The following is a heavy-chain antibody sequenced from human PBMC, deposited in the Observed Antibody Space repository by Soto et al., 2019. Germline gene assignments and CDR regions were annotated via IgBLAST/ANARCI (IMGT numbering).Heavy chain of an antibody. Sequence: SETLSLTCTVSGYSISSGYYWGWIRQPPGKGLEWIGSIYHSGSTYYNPSLKSRVTISVDTSKNLFSLKLSSVTAADTAVYYCARELGMQAYGMDVWGQGTTVTVSS. CDR1: GYSISSGYY. CDR3: ARELGMQAYGMDV. J-gene: IGHJ6*02. D-gene: IGHD7-27*01. V-gene: IGHV4-38-2*02. CDR2: IYHSGST.